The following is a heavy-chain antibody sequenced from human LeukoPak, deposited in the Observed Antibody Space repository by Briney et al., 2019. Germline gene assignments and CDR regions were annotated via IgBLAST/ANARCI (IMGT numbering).Heavy chain of an antibody. CDR1: GFTFSSSA. J-gene: IGHJ4*02. D-gene: IGHD5-24*01. CDR3: AKTAGWPYYFDC. CDR2: INGNT. Sequence: SGGSLRLSCAASGFTFSSSAMSWVRQAPGKGLEWVSIINGNTNYADSVKGRFTISRDNSKNTLYLQMNSLRDEDTAIYYCAKTAGWPYYFDCWGQGTLVTVSS. V-gene: IGHV3-23*01.